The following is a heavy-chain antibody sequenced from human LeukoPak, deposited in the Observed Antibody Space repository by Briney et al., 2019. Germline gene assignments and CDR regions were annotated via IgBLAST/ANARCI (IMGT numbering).Heavy chain of an antibody. Sequence: GGSLRLSGAACGFSFSNYWMHWVRQAPGKGPMWVAGIKFDGSETVYADFVEGRFTISRDNAENTLYLQMSSLRVDDMAVYYCVRDFKDLGVWGQGTLVTVCS. CDR2: IKFDGSET. CDR1: GFSFSNYW. J-gene: IGHJ4*02. V-gene: IGHV3-74*03. D-gene: IGHD3-16*01. CDR3: VRDFKDLGV.